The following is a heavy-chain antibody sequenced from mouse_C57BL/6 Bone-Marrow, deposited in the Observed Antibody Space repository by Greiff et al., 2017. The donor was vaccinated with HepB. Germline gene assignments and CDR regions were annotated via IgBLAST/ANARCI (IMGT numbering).Heavy chain of an antibody. CDR1: GFTFSSYA. Sequence: EVKLVESGGGLVKPGGSLKLSCAASGFTFSSYAMSWVRQTPEKRLEWVATISDGGSYTYYPDNVKGRFTISRDHAKNNLYLQMSHLKSEDTAMYYCARDRRSNFAYWGQGTLVTVSA. D-gene: IGHD2-5*01. CDR3: ARDRRSNFAY. J-gene: IGHJ3*01. CDR2: ISDGGSYT. V-gene: IGHV5-4*01.